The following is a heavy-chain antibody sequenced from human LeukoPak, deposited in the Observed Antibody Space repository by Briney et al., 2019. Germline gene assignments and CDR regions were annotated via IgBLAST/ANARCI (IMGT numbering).Heavy chain of an antibody. CDR1: GFTFSSYS. J-gene: IGHJ5*02. D-gene: IGHD3-10*01. V-gene: IGHV3-21*01. CDR2: ISSSSSYI. CDR3: ARSLYGSRGGDWFDP. Sequence: PGGSLRLSCAASGFTFSSYSMNWVRQAPGKGLEWVSSISSSSSYIYYADSVKGRFTISRDNAKNSLYLQMNSLRAEDTAVYYCARSLYGSRGGDWFDPWGRGTLVTVSS.